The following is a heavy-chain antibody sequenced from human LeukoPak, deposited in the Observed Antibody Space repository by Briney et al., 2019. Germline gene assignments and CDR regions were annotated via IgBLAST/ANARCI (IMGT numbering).Heavy chain of an antibody. CDR1: GFTFSTYT. V-gene: IGHV3-30*04. Sequence: GRSLRLSCAASGFTFSTYTMHWVRQAPGKGLEWVAVISYDGSLKYYADSVKGRFTISRDNSKNTVFLQMNSLRAEDTAVYYCARDGGEKALDYWGQGTLVTVSS. J-gene: IGHJ4*02. D-gene: IGHD3-10*01. CDR3: ARDGGEKALDY. CDR2: ISYDGSLK.